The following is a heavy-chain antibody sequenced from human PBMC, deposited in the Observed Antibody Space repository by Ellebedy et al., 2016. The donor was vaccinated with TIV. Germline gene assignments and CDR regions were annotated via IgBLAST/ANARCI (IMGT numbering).Heavy chain of an antibody. CDR3: AKDRGTMIVVAPDFDY. V-gene: IGHV4-59*01. CDR2: IYSSGNT. J-gene: IGHJ4*02. Sequence: SETLSLTCTVSGDSISSYYWSWIRQPPGKGLEWIGYIYSSGNTNYNPSLKNRVTISVDTSKNQFSLNLSSVTAADTAVYYCAKDRGTMIVVAPDFDYWGQGTLVTVSS. CDR1: GDSISSYY. D-gene: IGHD3-22*01.